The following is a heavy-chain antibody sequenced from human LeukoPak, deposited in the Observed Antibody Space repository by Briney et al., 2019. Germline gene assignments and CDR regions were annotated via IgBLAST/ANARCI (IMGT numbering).Heavy chain of an antibody. CDR1: GDSFSDYY. CDR2: INPSGGST. D-gene: IGHD6-6*01. Sequence: ASVKVSCKASGDSFSDYYIHWVRQAPGQGLEWMGIINPSGGSTSYAQKFQGRVTMTRDTSTSTVYMELSSLRSEDTAVYYCARAPYSSSSAVFDYWGQGTLVTVSS. J-gene: IGHJ4*02. V-gene: IGHV1-46*01. CDR3: ARAPYSSSSAVFDY.